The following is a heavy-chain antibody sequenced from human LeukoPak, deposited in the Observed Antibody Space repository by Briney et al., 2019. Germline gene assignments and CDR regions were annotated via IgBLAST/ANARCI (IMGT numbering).Heavy chain of an antibody. CDR3: ARTYCSSTSCYDLYYYYYMDV. D-gene: IGHD2-2*01. V-gene: IGHV1-69*05. CDR2: IIPIFGTA. Sequence: SVKVSCKASGGTFSSYAISWVRQAPGQGLEWMGGIIPIFGTANYAQKFQGRVTITTDESTSTAYMELSSLRSEDTAVYYCARTYCSSTSCYDLYYYYYMDVWGKGTTVTVSS. J-gene: IGHJ6*03. CDR1: GGTFSSYA.